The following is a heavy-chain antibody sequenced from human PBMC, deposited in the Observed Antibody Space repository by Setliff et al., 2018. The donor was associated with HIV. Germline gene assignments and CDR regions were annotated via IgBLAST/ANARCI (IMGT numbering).Heavy chain of an antibody. CDR2: IYYSSGST. D-gene: IGHD6-13*01. CDR1: GGSIGSGSHY. CDR3: ARVAFDSSSWHFDY. V-gene: IGHV4-31*03. Sequence: SETLSLTCTVSGGSIGSGSHYWSWIRQHPGKGLEWIGNIYYSSGSTYYNPSLRSRVIISVDTSKNMFSLSLSSVTAADTAIYYCARVAFDSSSWHFDYWGQGSLVTVSS. J-gene: IGHJ4*02.